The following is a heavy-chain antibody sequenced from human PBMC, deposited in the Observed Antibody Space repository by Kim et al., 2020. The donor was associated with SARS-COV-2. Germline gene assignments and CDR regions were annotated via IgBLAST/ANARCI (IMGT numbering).Heavy chain of an antibody. CDR3: ARDLYDYVWGSYRSYYY. D-gene: IGHD3-16*02. V-gene: IGHV3-33*05. CDR1: GFTFSSYG. Sequence: GGSLRLSCAASGFTFSSYGMHWVRQAPGKGLEWVAVISYDGSNKYYADSVKGRFTISRDNSKNTLYLQMNSLRAEDTAVYYCARDLYDYVWGSYRSYYY. J-gene: IGHJ6*01. CDR2: ISYDGSNK.